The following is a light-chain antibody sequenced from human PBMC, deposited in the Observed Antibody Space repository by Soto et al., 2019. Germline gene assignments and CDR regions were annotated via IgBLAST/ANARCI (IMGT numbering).Light chain of an antibody. Sequence: QSALTQPASVSGSPGQSITISCTGTSSDVGGYNYVSWYQQHPGKAPKLMIYDVSNRPSGVSNRFSGSKSGNTASLTISGLQAEYEADFYCSSYTSSSTVVFGGGTKQTVL. CDR3: SSYTSSSTVV. J-gene: IGLJ2*01. V-gene: IGLV2-14*01. CDR2: DVS. CDR1: SSDVGGYNY.